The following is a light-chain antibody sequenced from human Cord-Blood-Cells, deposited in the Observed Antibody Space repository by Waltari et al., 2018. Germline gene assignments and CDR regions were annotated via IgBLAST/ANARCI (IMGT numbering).Light chain of an antibody. Sequence: QPALTQPAPAPGSPGQSFTISSTATSSVVGGLNSFSWYHQHPGIAPKLMIYEVSNRPSGVSNRFSGSKSGNTASLTISGLQAEDEADYYCSSYTSSSTLVVFGGGTKLTVL. J-gene: IGLJ2*01. V-gene: IGLV2-14*01. CDR1: SSVVGGLNS. CDR2: EVS. CDR3: SSYTSSSTLVV.